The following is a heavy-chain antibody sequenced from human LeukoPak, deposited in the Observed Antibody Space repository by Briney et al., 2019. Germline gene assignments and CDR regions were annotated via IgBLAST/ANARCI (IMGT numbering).Heavy chain of an antibody. CDR1: GYTFTGYY. J-gene: IGHJ4*02. V-gene: IGHV1-2*02. CDR3: ARDSRGGLRYFDWLLYPTFTFDY. D-gene: IGHD3-9*01. Sequence: ASVKVSCKASGYTFTGYYMHWVRQAPGQGLEWMGWINPNSGGTNYAQKFQGRVTMTRDTSISTAYMELSRLRSDATAVYYCARDSRGGLRYFDWLLYPTFTFDYWGQGTLVTVSS. CDR2: INPNSGGT.